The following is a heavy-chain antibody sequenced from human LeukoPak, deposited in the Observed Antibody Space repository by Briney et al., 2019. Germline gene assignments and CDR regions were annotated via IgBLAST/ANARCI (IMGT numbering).Heavy chain of an antibody. CDR1: GGTFSSYA. J-gene: IGHJ6*02. V-gene: IGHV1-69*13. D-gene: IGHD2-21*02. CDR3: ASRSCGGDCYSSHYYYYGMDV. Sequence: SVKVSCKASGGTFSSYAISWVRQAPGQGLEWMGGIIPIFGTASYAQTFQGRVTITADESASTVYVELTSLRSEDTAVYYCASRSCGGDCYSSHYYYYGMDVWGQGTTVTVSS. CDR2: IIPIFGTA.